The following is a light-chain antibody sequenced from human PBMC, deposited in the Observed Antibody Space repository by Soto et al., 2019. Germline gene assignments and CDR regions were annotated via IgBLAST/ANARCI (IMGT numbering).Light chain of an antibody. CDR3: QQYDNLPRT. J-gene: IGKJ4*01. CDR2: NAS. Sequence: DIQMTQSPSSLSASVGDRVTITCQASQDISNYLNWYQQKPGKTPKLLIYNASNLETGVPSRFSGSGSGTDFTFTISSLQPEDIDTYYCQQYDNLPRTFGGGTKVEIK. V-gene: IGKV1-33*01. CDR1: QDISNY.